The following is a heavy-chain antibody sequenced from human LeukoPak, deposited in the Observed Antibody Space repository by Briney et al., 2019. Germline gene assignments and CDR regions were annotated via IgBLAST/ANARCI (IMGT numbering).Heavy chain of an antibody. J-gene: IGHJ5*02. CDR2: IKEDGSEK. CDR1: GFTFSSYW. CDR3: ARAVVSNWFDP. Sequence: SGGSLRLSCAASGFTFSSYWMSWVRQAPGKGLEWLANIKEDGSEKYYVDSVKGRFTISRDNAKSSLYLQMKSLRAEDTAVYYCARAVVSNWFDPWGQGTLVTVSS. D-gene: IGHD3-22*01. V-gene: IGHV3-7*01.